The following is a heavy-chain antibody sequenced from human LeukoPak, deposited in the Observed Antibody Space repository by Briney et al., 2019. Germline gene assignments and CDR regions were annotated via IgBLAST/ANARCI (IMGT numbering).Heavy chain of an antibody. CDR3: AREGYGDYALDY. J-gene: IGHJ4*02. CDR1: GFTFSGSA. V-gene: IGHV3-73*01. D-gene: IGHD4-17*01. Sequence: PGGSLRLSCAASGFTFSGSAMHWVRQASGKGLEWVGRIRSKANSYATAYAASVKGRFTISRDDSKNTAYLQMNSLKTEDTAVYYCAREGYGDYALDYWGQGTLVTVSS. CDR2: IRSKANSYAT.